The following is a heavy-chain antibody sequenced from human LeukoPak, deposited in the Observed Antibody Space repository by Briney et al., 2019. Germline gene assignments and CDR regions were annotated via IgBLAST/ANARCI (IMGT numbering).Heavy chain of an antibody. V-gene: IGHV3-7*01. CDR1: GFTFSSYW. CDR2: TDQVESEK. Sequence: GALRLSCAASGFTFSSYWMSWVRQAPGKGLEWVANTDQVESEKYYVDSVKGRFAISRDNAKNSLYLQMNSLRVEDTAVYYCVRDGVRGSYDHTHFDYWGPGTVATVSS. J-gene: IGHJ4*02. CDR3: VRDGVRGSYDHTHFDY. D-gene: IGHD3-22*01.